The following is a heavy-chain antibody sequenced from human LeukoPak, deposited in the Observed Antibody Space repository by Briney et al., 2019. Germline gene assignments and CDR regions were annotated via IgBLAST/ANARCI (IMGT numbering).Heavy chain of an antibody. J-gene: IGHJ4*02. CDR1: Y. D-gene: IGHD3-16*02. Sequence: YWXXXRQPPGKGLEWIGVISYSGSTNYNPSLKSRVTMSVDTSKKQFSLKLSSVTAADTAVYYCARGSTSDYVWGSYPEYWGQGTLVTVSS. CDR3: ARGSTSDYVWGSYPEY. CDR2: ISYSGST. V-gene: IGHV4-59*01.